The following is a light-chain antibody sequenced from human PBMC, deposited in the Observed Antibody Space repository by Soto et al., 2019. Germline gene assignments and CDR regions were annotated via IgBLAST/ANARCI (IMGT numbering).Light chain of an antibody. CDR3: QLYGSSPKT. CDR2: GAS. Sequence: ELVLTQSPGTLSLSPGERATLSCSATQTISSNYLAWYQQKPGQAPKLLIHGASTRATGIPDRFSGSGSGTDFTLTISRLEPEDFAVYFCQLYGSSPKTFGKGNKVE. J-gene: IGKJ1*01. V-gene: IGKV3-20*01. CDR1: QTISSNY.